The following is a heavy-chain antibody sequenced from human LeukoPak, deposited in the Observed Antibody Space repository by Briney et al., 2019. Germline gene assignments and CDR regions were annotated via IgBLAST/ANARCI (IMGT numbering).Heavy chain of an antibody. V-gene: IGHV4-61*01. CDR2: IYYSGST. Sequence: SETLSLTCTVSGGSVSSGSYYWSWIRQPPGKGLEWIGYIYYSGSTNYNPSLKSRVTISVDTSKNQLSLKLSSVTAADTAVYYCARMSYYYYGMDVWGQGTTVTVSS. J-gene: IGHJ6*02. CDR1: GGSVSSGSYY. CDR3: ARMSYYYYGMDV.